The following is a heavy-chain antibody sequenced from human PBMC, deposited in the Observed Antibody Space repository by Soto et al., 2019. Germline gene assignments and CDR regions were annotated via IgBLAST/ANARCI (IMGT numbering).Heavy chain of an antibody. CDR3: ARGGGYAYVAV. Sequence: QVQLVESGGGLVKPGGSLRLSCAASGFTFSDYFMSWIRQAPGKGLEWISYIGTRGTTIYYADSVKGRFTISRDNANNSLYLQMNSLRAAATAVYYCARGGGYAYVAVWGQGTLVTVSS. CDR2: IGTRGTTI. CDR1: GFTFSDYF. D-gene: IGHD5-12*01. V-gene: IGHV3-11*01. J-gene: IGHJ4*02.